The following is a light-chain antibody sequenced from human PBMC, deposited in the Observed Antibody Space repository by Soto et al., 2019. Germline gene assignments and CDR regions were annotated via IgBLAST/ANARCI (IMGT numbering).Light chain of an antibody. J-gene: IGKJ1*01. CDR3: QQYKGYSRT. V-gene: IGKV1-5*01. CDR1: QSIGSS. Sequence: DIQMTQSPSTLSASVGDRVTITCRASQSIGSSLAWYQQKPGKAPNLLISDASSLERGVPSRFSGRGSATEFTLTIRSLQPDDFATYYCQQYKGYSRTFGQGTKVEIK. CDR2: DAS.